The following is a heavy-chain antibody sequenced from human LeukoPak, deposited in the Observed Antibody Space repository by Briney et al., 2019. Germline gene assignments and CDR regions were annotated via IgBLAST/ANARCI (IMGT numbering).Heavy chain of an antibody. Sequence: GRSLRLSCAASGFTFSSYAMHWVRQAPGKGLEWVAVISYDGSNKYYADSVKGRFTISRDNSKDTLYLQMNSLRAEDTAVYYCARDITMIVRGADYWGQGTLVTVSS. CDR1: GFTFSSYA. D-gene: IGHD3-22*01. J-gene: IGHJ4*02. CDR2: ISYDGSNK. V-gene: IGHV3-30*04. CDR3: ARDITMIVRGADY.